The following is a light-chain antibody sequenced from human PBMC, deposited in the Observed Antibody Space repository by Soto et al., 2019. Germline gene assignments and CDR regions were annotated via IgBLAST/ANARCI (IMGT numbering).Light chain of an antibody. CDR2: AAS. CDR3: QQTYSTLSIT. CDR1: ESISRH. Sequence: DIQMTQSPSSLSASVGDRVTITCRASESISRHLNWYQQKLGKAPKILIYAASSLQNGVPSRFRGSGSGTDFTLTITNLQPEDFATYYCQQTYSTLSITFGQGTRL. J-gene: IGKJ5*01. V-gene: IGKV1-39*01.